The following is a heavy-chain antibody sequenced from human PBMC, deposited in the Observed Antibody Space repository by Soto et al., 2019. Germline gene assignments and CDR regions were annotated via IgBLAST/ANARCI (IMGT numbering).Heavy chain of an antibody. CDR1: GGSISSGDYY. D-gene: IGHD6-6*01. CDR3: ARERPDGARLDP. CDR2: IYHSGRT. Sequence: QVQLQESGPGLVKPSQTLSLTCTVSGGSISSGDYYWSWIRQPPGKGLEWIGYIYHSGRTYYTPSLKSRVTISVNPSKNQFSLKLSSVTAADTAVYYCARERPDGARLDPWGQGTLVTVSS. V-gene: IGHV4-30-4*01. J-gene: IGHJ5*02.